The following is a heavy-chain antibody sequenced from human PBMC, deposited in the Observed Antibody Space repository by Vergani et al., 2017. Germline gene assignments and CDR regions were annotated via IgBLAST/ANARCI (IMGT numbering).Heavy chain of an antibody. CDR3: ARTVTHRSGDHRRVAFDI. J-gene: IGHJ3*02. V-gene: IGHV3-30-3*01. CDR2: ISYDGSNK. D-gene: IGHD2-15*01. CDR1: GFTFSSYA. Sequence: QVQLVESGGGVVQPGRSLRLSCAASGFTFSSYAMHWVRQAPGKGLEWVAVISYDGSNKYYADSVKGRFTISRDNSKNTLYLQMNSLRAEDTAVYYCARTVTHRSGDHRRVAFDIWGQGTMVTVSS.